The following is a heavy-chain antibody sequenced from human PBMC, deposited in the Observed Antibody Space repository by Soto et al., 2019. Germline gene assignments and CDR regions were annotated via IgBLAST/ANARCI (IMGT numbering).Heavy chain of an antibody. V-gene: IGHV5-51*01. J-gene: IGHJ4*02. CDR1: GYSFTSYW. D-gene: IGHD6-13*01. CDR3: ARQGDSNNWYVGH. CDR2: IYPGDSDT. Sequence: GESLKISCKGSGYSFTSYWIGWVRQMPGKGLEWMGIIYPGDSDTRYSPSFQGQVTISADKSINTAYMQWSSLKASDTAMYYCARQGDSNNWYVGHWGQGTLVTVSS.